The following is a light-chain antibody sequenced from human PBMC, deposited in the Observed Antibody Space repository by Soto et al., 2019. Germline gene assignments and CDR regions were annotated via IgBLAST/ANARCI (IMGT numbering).Light chain of an antibody. CDR3: QQVNSYPLFT. J-gene: IGKJ3*01. CDR1: QGIRND. Sequence: AIQMTQSPSSLSASVGDRVTITCRASQGIRNDLGWYQQKPGKAPKLLIYAASTLQGGVPSRFSGSGSGTDFTLTINGLQPEDFATYYCQQVNSYPLFTFGPGTKVDIK. CDR2: AAS. V-gene: IGKV1-6*01.